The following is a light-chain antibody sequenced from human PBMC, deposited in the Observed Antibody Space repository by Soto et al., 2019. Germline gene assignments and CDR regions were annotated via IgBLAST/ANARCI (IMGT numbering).Light chain of an antibody. V-gene: IGKV3-11*01. J-gene: IGKJ4*01. Sequence: EIVLTQSPATLSLSPGERATLSCRASQSVSSYLAWYQQKPGQAPRLLIYDASNRVTDIPARFSGSGSGTDFALTISSLEPEDFAVYYCQQRSNLLTFGGGTKVEIK. CDR1: QSVSSY. CDR3: QQRSNLLT. CDR2: DAS.